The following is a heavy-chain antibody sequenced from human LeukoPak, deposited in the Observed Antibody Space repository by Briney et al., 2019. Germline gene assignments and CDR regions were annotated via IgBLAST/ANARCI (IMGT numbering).Heavy chain of an antibody. CDR1: GFTFSSYA. Sequence: GGSLGLSCAATGFTFSSYAMSWVRQAPGKGLEWVSAISGSGGSTYYADSVKGRFTISRDNSKNTLYLQMNSLRAEDTAVYYCAREYSGYDSSYYYGMDVWGQGTTVTVSS. CDR2: ISGSGGST. D-gene: IGHD5-12*01. J-gene: IGHJ6*02. V-gene: IGHV3-23*01. CDR3: AREYSGYDSSYYYGMDV.